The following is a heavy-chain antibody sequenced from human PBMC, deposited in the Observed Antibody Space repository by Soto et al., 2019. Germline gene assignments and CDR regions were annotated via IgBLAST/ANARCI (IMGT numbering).Heavy chain of an antibody. CDR1: GFTFSSYA. J-gene: IGHJ5*02. D-gene: IGHD3-9*01. CDR3: ARDWFFDWSQQNWFDP. V-gene: IGHV3-30-3*01. Sequence: PGGSLRLSCAAAGFTFSSYAMHWVRQAPGKGLEWVAVISYDGSNKYYADSVKGRFTISRDNSKNTLYLQMNSLRAEDTAVYYCARDWFFDWSQQNWFDPWGQGTLVTVSS. CDR2: ISYDGSNK.